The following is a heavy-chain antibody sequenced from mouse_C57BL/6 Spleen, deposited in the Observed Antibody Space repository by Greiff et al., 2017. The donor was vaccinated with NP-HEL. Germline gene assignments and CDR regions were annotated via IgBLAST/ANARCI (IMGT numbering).Heavy chain of an antibody. Sequence: QVHVKQPGAELVKPGASVKMSCKASGYTFTSYWITWVKQRPGQGLEWIGDIYPGSGSTNYNEKFKSKATLTVDTSSSTAYMQLSSLTSEDSAVYYCARGGYGNSVYYFDYWGKGTTLTVSS. J-gene: IGHJ2*01. V-gene: IGHV1-55*01. CDR1: GYTFTSYW. CDR2: IYPGSGST. CDR3: ARGGYGNSVYYFDY. D-gene: IGHD2-1*01.